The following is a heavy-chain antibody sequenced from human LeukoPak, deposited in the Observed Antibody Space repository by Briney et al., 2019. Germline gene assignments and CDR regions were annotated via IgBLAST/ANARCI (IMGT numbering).Heavy chain of an antibody. V-gene: IGHV3-15*01. Sequence: GGSLRLSCAASGCSLNYAWMGWVRRAPGKGLEWVGRIKSKTDGGTADYPAPVKGRFTISRDDSINTLYLQMNSLSTEDTATYYCTREERHSSDWYGAIDLWGQGTTVTVSS. D-gene: IGHD6-19*01. CDR1: GCSLNYAW. CDR2: IKSKTDGGTA. CDR3: TREERHSSDWYGAIDL. J-gene: IGHJ3*01.